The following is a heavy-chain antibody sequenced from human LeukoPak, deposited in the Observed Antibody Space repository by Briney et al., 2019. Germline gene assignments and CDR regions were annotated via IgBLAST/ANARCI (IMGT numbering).Heavy chain of an antibody. CDR3: ARRIRRNDFWSGYYPYYFDY. Sequence: GASLKISCKGSGYRFTSYWIGWVRPMPGKGLEWMGIIYPGDSDTRYSPSFQGQVTISADKSISTAYLQWSSLKASDTAMYYCARRIRRNDFWSGYYPYYFDYWGQGTLVTVSS. CDR2: IYPGDSDT. V-gene: IGHV5-51*01. D-gene: IGHD3-3*01. CDR1: GYRFTSYW. J-gene: IGHJ4*02.